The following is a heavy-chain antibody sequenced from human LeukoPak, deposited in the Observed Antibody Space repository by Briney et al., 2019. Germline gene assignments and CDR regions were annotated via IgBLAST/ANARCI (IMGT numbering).Heavy chain of an antibody. D-gene: IGHD5-18*01. CDR2: INHSGST. CDR1: GGSFSGYY. CDR3: ARPSAMGQDYYYYYYGMDV. V-gene: IGHV4-34*01. J-gene: IGHJ6*02. Sequence: SETLSLTCAVYGGSFSGYYWSWIRQPPGKGLEWIGEINHSGSTNYNPSLKSRVTISVDTSKNQFSLKLSSVTAAGTAVYYCARPSAMGQDYYYYYYGMDVWGQGTTVTVSS.